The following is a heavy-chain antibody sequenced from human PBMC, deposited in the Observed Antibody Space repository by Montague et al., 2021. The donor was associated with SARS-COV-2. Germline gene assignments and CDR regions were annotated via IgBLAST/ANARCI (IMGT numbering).Heavy chain of an antibody. Sequence: SETLSLTCTVSGGSITRNYYWGCIRQPPGKGLEWVGNNYYSGTTFINPSLESRVTISVDASKNQFSLNLTSVTAADTAVYYCARPLVRGVPKAFDIWGQGALVIVSS. CDR2: NYYSGTT. CDR3: ARPLVRGVPKAFDI. CDR1: GGSITRNYY. D-gene: IGHD3-10*01. J-gene: IGHJ3*02. V-gene: IGHV4-39*01.